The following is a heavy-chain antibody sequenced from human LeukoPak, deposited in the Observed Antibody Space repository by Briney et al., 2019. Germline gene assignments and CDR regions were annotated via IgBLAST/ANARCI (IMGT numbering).Heavy chain of an antibody. Sequence: PGGPLTLPCAASGFTFSSYAMSWLRQAPGKGLEWVSAISGSGGSTYYADSVKGRFTISRDNSKNTLYLQMNSLRAEDTAVYYCAKGVSSSSWRNKYFQHWGQGTLVTVSS. V-gene: IGHV3-23*01. D-gene: IGHD6-13*01. CDR1: GFTFSSYA. CDR2: ISGSGGST. J-gene: IGHJ1*01. CDR3: AKGVSSSSWRNKYFQH.